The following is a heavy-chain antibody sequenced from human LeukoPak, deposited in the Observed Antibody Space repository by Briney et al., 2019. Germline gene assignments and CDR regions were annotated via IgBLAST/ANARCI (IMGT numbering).Heavy chain of an antibody. Sequence: PSVKVSCKASGYTFTSYGISWVRQAPGQGLEWMGWISAYNGNTNYAQKLQGRVTMTTDTSTSTAYMELRSLRSDDTAVYYCARAVQVTTGGLFDYWGQGTLVTVSS. CDR1: GYTFTSYG. CDR3: ARAVQVTTGGLFDY. J-gene: IGHJ4*02. V-gene: IGHV1-18*01. D-gene: IGHD4-17*01. CDR2: ISAYNGNT.